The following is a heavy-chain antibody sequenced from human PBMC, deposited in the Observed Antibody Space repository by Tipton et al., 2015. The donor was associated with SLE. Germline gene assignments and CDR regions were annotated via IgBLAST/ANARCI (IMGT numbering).Heavy chain of an antibody. CDR3: ARDDHGDFDY. Sequence: TLSLTCAVYGGSFSGYYWTWIRQPPGKGLEWIGYIYYSGSTNYNPSLKSRVTISVDTSKNQFSLKLSSVTAADTAVYYCARDDHGDFDYWGQGTLVTVSS. CDR1: GGSFSGYY. J-gene: IGHJ4*02. CDR2: IYYSGST. V-gene: IGHV4-59*12. D-gene: IGHD4-17*01.